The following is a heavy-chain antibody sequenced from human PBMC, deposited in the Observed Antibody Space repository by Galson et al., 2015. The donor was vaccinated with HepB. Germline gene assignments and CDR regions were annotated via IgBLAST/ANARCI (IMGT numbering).Heavy chain of an antibody. CDR3: ASRGC. CDR1: GFNFNSFS. Sequence: SLRLSCAASGFNFNSFSMNWVRQAPGKGLEWVSSISSGSSYIYYADSVKGRFTISRDNAKNSLYLQMNSLRAEDTAMYYCASRGCWGQGTLVTVSS. V-gene: IGHV3-21*01. CDR2: ISSGSSYI. J-gene: IGHJ4*02.